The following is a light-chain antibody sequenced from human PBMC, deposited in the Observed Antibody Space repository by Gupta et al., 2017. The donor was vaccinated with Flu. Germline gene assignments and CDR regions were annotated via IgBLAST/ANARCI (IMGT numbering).Light chain of an antibody. CDR1: QDIGNY. CDR2: AAS. V-gene: IGKV1-16*02. Sequence: DIQMTQSPPSLSASVGDRVTITCRASQDIGNYLAWFRQQPGKAPKSLIYAASTLHSGVPSKFSGGGSGTVFTLTISGLQPEDFATYYCQQYDRYPWTFGQGTKVEIK. J-gene: IGKJ1*01. CDR3: QQYDRYPWT.